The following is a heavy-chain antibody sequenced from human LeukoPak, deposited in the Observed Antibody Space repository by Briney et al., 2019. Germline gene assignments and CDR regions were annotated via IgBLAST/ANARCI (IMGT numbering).Heavy chain of an antibody. CDR2: THHNGPT. J-gene: IGHJ4*02. D-gene: IGHD1-26*01. V-gene: IGHV4-38-2*02. CDR1: GYSISSDYN. CDR3: AREQWGSTFPDY. Sequence: ASETLSLTCSVSGYSISSDYNWGWIRQPPGKGPEWIGSTHHNGPTFYHPSLKSRVTISVDTSLNQVSLNLNSVTAADTAVYYCAREQWGSTFPDYWGQGVLVTVSS.